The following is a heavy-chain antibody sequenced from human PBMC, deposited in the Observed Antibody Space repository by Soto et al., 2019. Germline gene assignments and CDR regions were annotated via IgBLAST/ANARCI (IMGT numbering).Heavy chain of an antibody. CDR3: ARESEDLTSNFDY. V-gene: IGHV3-21*06. CDR2: ISSTTNYI. J-gene: IGHJ4*02. CDR1: GFTYTRYS. Sequence: GGSLRLSCAASGFTYTRYSMNWVRQAPGKGLEWVSSISSTTNYIYYEDSMKGRFTISRDNAKNSLYLEMNSLRAEDTAVYYCARESEDLTSNFDYWGQGTLVTVSS.